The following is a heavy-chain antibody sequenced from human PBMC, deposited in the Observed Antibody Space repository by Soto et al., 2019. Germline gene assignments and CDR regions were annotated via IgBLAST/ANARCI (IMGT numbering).Heavy chain of an antibody. J-gene: IGHJ3*02. D-gene: IGHD6-19*01. CDR1: GYSFTSYW. CDR2: IYPGDSDT. CDR3: ARHPPRSGWSTSLDAFDI. Sequence: GESLKISCKGSGYSFTSYWIGWVRQMPGKGLEWMGIIYPGDSDTRYSPSFQGQVTISADKSISTAYLQWSSLKASDTAMYYCARHPPRSGWSTSLDAFDIWGQGTMVTVSS. V-gene: IGHV5-51*01.